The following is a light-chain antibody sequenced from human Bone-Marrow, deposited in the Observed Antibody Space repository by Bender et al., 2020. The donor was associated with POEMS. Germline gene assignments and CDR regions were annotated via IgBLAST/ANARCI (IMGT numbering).Light chain of an antibody. CDR2: QDT. CDR1: KLGEEY. V-gene: IGLV3-1*01. J-gene: IGLJ2*01. CDR3: LSWASNTAV. Sequence: SYELTQPPSVSVSPGQTATITCSGEKLGEEYACWYQQKPGQSPVVVIYQDTKRPSGIPERFSGSTSGNTASLTISGTQTMDVAGDCCLSWASNTAVFGAGTKLT.